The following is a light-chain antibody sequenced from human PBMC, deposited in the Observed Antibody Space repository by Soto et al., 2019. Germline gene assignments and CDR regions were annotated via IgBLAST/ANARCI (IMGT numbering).Light chain of an antibody. J-gene: IGLJ1*01. Sequence: SALTRPASVSGAAGESITISCVGTSGDIGDYNYVSWYQQHPGKVPKVIIYDVSNRPSGVSYRFSGTKSGNTASLTVSGLQAEDEADYYCCSYTRSGTLIFGTGTKVTVL. CDR2: DVS. CDR3: CSYTRSGTLI. CDR1: SGDIGDYNY. V-gene: IGLV2-14*01.